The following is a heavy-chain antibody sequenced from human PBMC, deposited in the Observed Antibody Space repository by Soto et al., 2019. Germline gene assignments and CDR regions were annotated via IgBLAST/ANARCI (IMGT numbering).Heavy chain of an antibody. V-gene: IGHV4-59*08. J-gene: IGHJ5*02. Sequence: SETLSLTCTVSGGSISSYYWSWIRQPPGKGLEWIGYIYYSGSTNYNPSLKSRVTISVDTSKNQFSLKLSSVTAADTAVYYCARLGSSSWSFWFDPWGQGTLVTVSS. CDR1: GGSISSYY. D-gene: IGHD6-13*01. CDR2: IYYSGST. CDR3: ARLGSSSWSFWFDP.